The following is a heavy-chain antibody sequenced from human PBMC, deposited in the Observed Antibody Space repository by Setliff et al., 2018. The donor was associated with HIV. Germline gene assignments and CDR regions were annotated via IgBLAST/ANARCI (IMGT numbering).Heavy chain of an antibody. D-gene: IGHD7-27*01. J-gene: IGHJ4*02. CDR2: IYYSGST. CDR1: GDSISSYY. V-gene: IGHV4-59*01. CDR3: ARQVGNKVLFDS. Sequence: SETLSLTCTVSGDSISSYYWSWIRQPPGKGLEWIGYIYYSGSTNYNPSLKSRVTISVDTSKNQLSLKLSSVTAADTAVYYCARQVGNKVLFDSWGQGTLVAVSS.